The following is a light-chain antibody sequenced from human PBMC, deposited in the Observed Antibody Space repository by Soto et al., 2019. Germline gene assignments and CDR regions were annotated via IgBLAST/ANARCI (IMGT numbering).Light chain of an antibody. J-gene: IGKJ4*01. Sequence: EIVLTQSPGTLSLSPGERATLSCRASQSVSSSFLAWYQQKPGQAPRLLIYGASNRATGIPDRFSGSGSGTDFTLTISRLEPVDFAVYYCQQFSSYPLTFGGGTKVDIK. CDR1: QSVSSSF. CDR2: GAS. V-gene: IGKV3-20*01. CDR3: QQFSSYPLT.